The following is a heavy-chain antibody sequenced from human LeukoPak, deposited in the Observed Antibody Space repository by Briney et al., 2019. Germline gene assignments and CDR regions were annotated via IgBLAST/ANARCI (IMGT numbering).Heavy chain of an antibody. CDR2: LSGNGDRA. D-gene: IGHD3-3*01. Sequence: TGGSLRLSCAASGFIFSTYAMCWVRQAPGKGLEWVSGLSGNGDRAYYADSVKGRFTIFRDNSKNTLFLQMNSLRAEDTAVYYCAKYAVGETFFGDYWGQGTLVTVSS. CDR3: AKYAVGETFFGDY. J-gene: IGHJ4*02. V-gene: IGHV3-23*01. CDR1: GFIFSTYA.